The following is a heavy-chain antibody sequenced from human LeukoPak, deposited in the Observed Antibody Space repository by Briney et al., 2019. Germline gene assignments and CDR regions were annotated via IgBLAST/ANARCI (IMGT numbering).Heavy chain of an antibody. CDR2: IYISGST. D-gene: IGHD2-2*02. V-gene: IGHV4-4*07. CDR3: ARDQPIGVVPAAIDF. J-gene: IGHJ4*02. Sequence: PSETLSLTCTVSGGSISSFYWSWIRQPAGKGLEWIGRIYISGSTNYNPSLKSRVTMSVDTSKNQFSLKLSAVTAADTAVYYCARDQPIGVVPAAIDFWGQGTLVTVSS. CDR1: GGSISSFY.